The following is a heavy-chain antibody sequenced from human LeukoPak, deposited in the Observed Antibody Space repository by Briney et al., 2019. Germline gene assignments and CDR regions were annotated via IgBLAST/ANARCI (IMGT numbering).Heavy chain of an antibody. CDR1: GGTFSSYA. V-gene: IGHV1-69*04. Sequence: SVKVSCKASGGTFSSYAISWVRQAPGQGLEWMGRIIPILGIANYAQKFQGRVTITADKSTSTAYMELSSLRSEDTAVYYCARDVVITFGGVIVPDGYWGQGTLVTVSS. CDR3: ARDVVITFGGVIVPDGY. CDR2: IIPILGIA. J-gene: IGHJ4*02. D-gene: IGHD3-16*02.